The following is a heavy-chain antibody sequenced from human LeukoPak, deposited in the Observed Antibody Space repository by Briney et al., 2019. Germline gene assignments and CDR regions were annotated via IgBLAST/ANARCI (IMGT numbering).Heavy chain of an antibody. V-gene: IGHV3-30*02. CDR3: ARENTAMGFDP. D-gene: IGHD5-18*01. CDR2: IRYDESNE. Sequence: SGGSLRLSCAASEFTFSNYGMHWVRQAPGKGLEWVAFIRYDESNEYYADSVKGRFTISRDNSKNTLYLQMNSLRAEDTAVYYCARENTAMGFDPWGQGTLVTVSS. CDR1: EFTFSNYG. J-gene: IGHJ5*02.